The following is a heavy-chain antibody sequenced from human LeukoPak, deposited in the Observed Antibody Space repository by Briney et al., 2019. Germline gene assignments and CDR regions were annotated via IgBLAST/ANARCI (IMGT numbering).Heavy chain of an antibody. CDR3: ATETNGRHYDY. CDR1: GLTFSTSG. V-gene: IGHV3-21*06. Sequence: PGGSLRLSCTASGLTFSTSGFNWVRQAPGKGLEWVASIGPTGSDRYHAGSIKGRFTISRDNANNFLYLQMNSLRAEDTAVYYGATETNGRHYDYWGQGTLLTVSS. J-gene: IGHJ4*02. D-gene: IGHD1-14*01. CDR2: IGPTGSDR.